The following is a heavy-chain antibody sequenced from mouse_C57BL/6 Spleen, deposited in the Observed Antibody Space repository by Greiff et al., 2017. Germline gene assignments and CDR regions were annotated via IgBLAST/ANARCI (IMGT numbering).Heavy chain of an antibody. D-gene: IGHD2-4*01. V-gene: IGHV3-6*01. J-gene: IGHJ4*01. CDR1: GYSITSGYY. CDR3: ARGHDYDLMDY. CDR2: ISYYGSN. Sequence: EVQQVESGTDLVKPSQSLSLTCTVTGYSITSGYYWNWIRPFPGNKLEWMGYISYYGSNNYNPTLKNRTSITRDTSKNQSFLKLNTVTTEDTSTYYCARGHDYDLMDYWGQGTSGTVSS.